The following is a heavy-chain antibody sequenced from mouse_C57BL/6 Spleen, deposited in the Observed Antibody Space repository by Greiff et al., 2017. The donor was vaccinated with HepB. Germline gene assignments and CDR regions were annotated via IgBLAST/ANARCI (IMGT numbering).Heavy chain of an antibody. CDR2: IDPENGDT. Sequence: VQLQQSGAELVRPGASVKLSCTASGFNIKDDYMHWVKQRPEQGLEWIGWIDPENGDTEYASKFQGKATITADPSSNTAYLQLSSLTSEDTAVYYCTTDYSNSYAVDYWGQGTSVTVSS. CDR1: GFNIKDDY. D-gene: IGHD2-5*01. V-gene: IGHV14-4*01. J-gene: IGHJ4*01. CDR3: TTDYSNSYAVDY.